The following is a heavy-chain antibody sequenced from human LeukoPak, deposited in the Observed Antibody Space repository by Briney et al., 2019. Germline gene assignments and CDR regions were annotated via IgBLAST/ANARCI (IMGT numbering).Heavy chain of an antibody. CDR1: GGSISSGDYY. Sequence: PSETLSLTCTVSGGSISSGDYYWSWIRQPPGKGLEWIGYIYYSGSTYYNPSLKSRVTIPVDTSKNQFPLKLSSVTAADTAVYYCARDTPYYDILTGRRNMDVWGKGTTVTVSS. J-gene: IGHJ6*03. D-gene: IGHD3-9*01. CDR2: IYYSGST. CDR3: ARDTPYYDILTGRRNMDV. V-gene: IGHV4-30-4*08.